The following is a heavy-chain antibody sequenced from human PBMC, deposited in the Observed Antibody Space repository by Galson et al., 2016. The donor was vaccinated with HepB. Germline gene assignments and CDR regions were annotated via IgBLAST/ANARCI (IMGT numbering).Heavy chain of an antibody. D-gene: IGHD1/OR15-1a*01. CDR3: ARDVYTEAKEHLFDV. CDR2: IYSSGNT. CDR1: GGSMRRGEFY. Sequence: TLSLTCSVSGGSMRRGEFYWTWVRQHPGKGLEWIGYIYSSGNTHYNPSLMSRLSMSVDTSKKQFSLTLRSVTAADTAVYFCARDVYTEAKEHLFDVWGQGTVVTVSS. V-gene: IGHV4-31*03. J-gene: IGHJ3*01.